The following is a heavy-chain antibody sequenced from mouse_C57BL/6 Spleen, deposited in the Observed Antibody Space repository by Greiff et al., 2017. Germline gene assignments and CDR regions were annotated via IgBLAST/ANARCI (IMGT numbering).Heavy chain of an antibody. D-gene: IGHD2-4*01. CDR1: GYTFTSYW. V-gene: IGHV1-61*01. J-gene: IGHJ4*01. CDR3: ARGDDYDGTGFYYAMDY. CDR2: IYPSDSET. Sequence: QVQLQQPGAELVRPGSSVKLSCKASGYTFTSYWMDWVKQRPGQGLEWIGNIYPSDSETPYNQKFKDKATLTVDKSSSTAYMQLSSLTSEDSAVYYCARGDDYDGTGFYYAMDYWGQGTSVTVSS.